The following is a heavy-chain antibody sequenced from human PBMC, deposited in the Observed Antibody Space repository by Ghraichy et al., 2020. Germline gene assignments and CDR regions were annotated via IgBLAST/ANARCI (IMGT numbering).Heavy chain of an antibody. CDR3: ARVLNVYYYDY. CDR1: GFTFSSYW. V-gene: IGHV3-74*01. CDR2: INNDGSST. J-gene: IGHJ4*02. Sequence: GESLNISCAVSGFTFSSYWMHWVRQAPGKGLVWVARINNDGSSTTYADYVKGRFTISRDNAKNTLYLQMNNLRVEDTAVYYCARVLNVYYYDYWGQGTLVTVSS. D-gene: IGHD3-10*01.